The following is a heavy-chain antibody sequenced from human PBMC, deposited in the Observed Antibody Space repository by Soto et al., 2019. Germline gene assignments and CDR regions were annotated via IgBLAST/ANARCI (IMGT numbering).Heavy chain of an antibody. CDR3: AKGEVGGPMVYSMSGDYYYGMDV. Sequence: GSLRLSCAASGFTFSSYAMSWVRQAPGKGLEWVSAISGSGGSTYYADSVKGRFTISRDNSKNTLYLQMNSLRAEDTAVYYCAKGEVGGPMVYSMSGDYYYGMDVWGQGTTVTVSS. J-gene: IGHJ6*02. CDR2: ISGSGGST. CDR1: GFTFSSYA. D-gene: IGHD2-8*01. V-gene: IGHV3-23*01.